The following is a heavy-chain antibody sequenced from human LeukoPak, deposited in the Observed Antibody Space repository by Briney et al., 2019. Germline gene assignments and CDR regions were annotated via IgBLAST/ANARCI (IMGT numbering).Heavy chain of an antibody. CDR2: ISGDASGR. D-gene: IGHD5-18*01. V-gene: IGHV3-43*02. CDR3: AKGQGYTYGDSSDY. J-gene: IGHJ4*02. Sequence: GGSLRLSCATPGFTFSNAWMYWVPQAPGKGLECVSLISGDASGRYYAASVKGRFTISRDNSKNSLYLQMNSLSTEDTALYYCAKGQGYTYGDSSDYWGQGTLVTVSS. CDR1: GFTFSNAW.